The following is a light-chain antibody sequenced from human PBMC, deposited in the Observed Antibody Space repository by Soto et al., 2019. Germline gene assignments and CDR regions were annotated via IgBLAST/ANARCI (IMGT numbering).Light chain of an antibody. CDR3: QSYDNTLSGSEV. CDR2: VNT. V-gene: IGLV1-40*01. CDR1: SSNIGADYD. Sequence: QLVLTQPPSVSGAPGQRVTVSCTGSSSNIGADYDVHWYQQFPGTAPRLLIYVNTNRPSGVPDRFSGSKSGSSASLAISGLQPEDEAVYYCQSYDNTLSGSEVFGGGTKLTVL. J-gene: IGLJ3*02.